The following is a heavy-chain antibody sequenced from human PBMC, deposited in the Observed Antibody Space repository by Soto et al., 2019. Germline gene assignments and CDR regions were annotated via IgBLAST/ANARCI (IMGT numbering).Heavy chain of an antibody. CDR3: ARGMTTVTTLDY. D-gene: IGHD4-4*01. J-gene: IGHJ4*02. Sequence: QLQLQESGSGLVKPSQTLSLTCAVSGGSISSGGYSWSWIRQPPGKGLEWIGYIYHSGSTYYNPSLKRRITISIDRSKNQLSLKLSSVTAADPAVYYCARGMTTVTTLDYWGQGTLVTVSS. V-gene: IGHV4-30-2*01. CDR1: GGSISSGGYS. CDR2: IYHSGST.